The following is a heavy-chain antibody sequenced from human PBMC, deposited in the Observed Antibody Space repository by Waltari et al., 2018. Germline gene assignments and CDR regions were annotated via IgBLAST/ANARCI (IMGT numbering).Heavy chain of an antibody. CDR3: ARVRYDSSGYYPVPLDFDY. Sequence: QVQLQESGPGLVKPSQTLSLTCTVSGGSISSGGYYWSWIRQHPGKGLEWIGYIYYSGSTYYNPSLKSRVTISVDTSKNQFSLKLSSVTAADTAVYYCARVRYDSSGYYPVPLDFDYWGQGTLVTVSS. CDR1: GGSISSGGYY. V-gene: IGHV4-31*03. CDR2: IYYSGST. D-gene: IGHD3-22*01. J-gene: IGHJ4*02.